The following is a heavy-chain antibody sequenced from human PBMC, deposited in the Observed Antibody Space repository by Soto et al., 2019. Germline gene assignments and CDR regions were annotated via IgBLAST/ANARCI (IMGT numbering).Heavy chain of an antibody. J-gene: IGHJ5*02. D-gene: IGHD3-3*01. Sequence: PGESLKISCKGSGYTFTNFWIGWVRQMLGKGLEWMGIIYPDDSDTKYSPSFQGQVTISADKSINTAYLQWSSLQASDTAMYYCARGFWSGYSNGHWFDPWGQGTLVTVSS. CDR3: ARGFWSGYSNGHWFDP. CDR2: IYPDDSDT. CDR1: GYTFTNFW. V-gene: IGHV5-51*01.